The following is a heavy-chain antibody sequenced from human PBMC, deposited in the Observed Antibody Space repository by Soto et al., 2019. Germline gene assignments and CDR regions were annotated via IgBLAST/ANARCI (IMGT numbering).Heavy chain of an antibody. V-gene: IGHV3-11*01. Sequence: QVQLVESGGGLVKPGGSLRLSCAASGIVFSDYMSWVRQAPGKGLEWLSYISGSGRTIYSADSVKGRFTISRDNATNSLYLQMNTVRTEDTAVYYGARLPFPWWWFDPWGQGTLVTVSS. CDR2: ISGSGRTI. CDR3: ARLPFPWWWFDP. J-gene: IGHJ5*02. CDR1: GIVFSDY. D-gene: IGHD2-15*01.